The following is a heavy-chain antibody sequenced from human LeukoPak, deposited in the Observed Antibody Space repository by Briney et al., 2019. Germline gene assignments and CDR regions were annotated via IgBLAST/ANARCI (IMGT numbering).Heavy chain of an antibody. D-gene: IGHD5-24*01. CDR2: IYYSGST. Sequence: SFSNYGMHWVRQPPGKGLEWIGSIYYSGSTYYNPSLKSRVTISVDTSKNQFSLKLSSVTAADTAVYYCARVPRDRLSVFDYWGQGTLVTVSS. V-gene: IGHV4-39*07. CDR1: SFSNYG. CDR3: ARVPRDRLSVFDY. J-gene: IGHJ4*02.